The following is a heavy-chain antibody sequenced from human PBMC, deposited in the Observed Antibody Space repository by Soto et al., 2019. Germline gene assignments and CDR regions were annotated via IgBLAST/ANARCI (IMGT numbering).Heavy chain of an antibody. CDR1: GFTFSDYY. Sequence: QVQLVESRGGLVKPGGSLRLSCAASGFTFSDYYMSWIRQAPGKGLEWVSYISSSGSTIYYADSVKGRFTISRDNAKNSLYLQMNSLRAEDTAVYYCASLYGSGSYDYYYYGMDVWGQGTTVTVSS. CDR2: ISSSGSTI. V-gene: IGHV3-11*01. D-gene: IGHD3-10*01. CDR3: ASLYGSGSYDYYYYGMDV. J-gene: IGHJ6*02.